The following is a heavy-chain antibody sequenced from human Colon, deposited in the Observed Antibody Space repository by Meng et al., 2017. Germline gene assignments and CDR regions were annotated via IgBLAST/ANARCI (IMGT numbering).Heavy chain of an antibody. Sequence: GGSLRLSCAASGFTFSDSTMHWVRQASGKGLEWVGLIKRKGENYATAYAASVKGRVTISRDDSKNTAYLQMNSLKTEDTAVYYCTKYRGSWNGFDIWGQGTMVTVSS. V-gene: IGHV3-73*01. D-gene: IGHD6-13*01. CDR3: TKYRGSWNGFDI. CDR1: GFTFSDST. J-gene: IGHJ3*02. CDR2: IKRKGENYAT.